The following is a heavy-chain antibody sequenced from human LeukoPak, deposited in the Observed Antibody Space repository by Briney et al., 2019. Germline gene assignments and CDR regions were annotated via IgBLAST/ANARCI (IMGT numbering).Heavy chain of an antibody. Sequence: GGSLRLSCAPSGFTFINYAMSWVRQAPGKGLEWVSAISETGGTIHYADSVRGRFTISRDNSKNTLYLQMNSLRAEDTAVYYCAREMTIITYSFDSWGQGTLVTVSS. V-gene: IGHV3-23*01. CDR1: GFTFINYA. J-gene: IGHJ4*02. D-gene: IGHD5-24*01. CDR2: ISETGGTI. CDR3: AREMTIITYSFDS.